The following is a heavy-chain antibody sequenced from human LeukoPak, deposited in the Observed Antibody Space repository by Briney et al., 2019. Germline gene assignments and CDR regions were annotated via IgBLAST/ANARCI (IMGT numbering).Heavy chain of an antibody. J-gene: IGHJ4*02. Sequence: ESGPTLVNPTQTLTLTFTFSGFSLSTSGGGVGWIRQPPGKALEGLALSYRDDDKRHNPSLRPKPTIPKGTSTNQVVLTMTNMDPVDTATYYCAHRRSGYNFNDGHFDSWGQGTLVTVSS. CDR3: AHRRSGYNFNDGHFDS. V-gene: IGHV2-5*02. D-gene: IGHD3-22*01. CDR2: SYRDDDK. CDR1: GFSLSTSGGG.